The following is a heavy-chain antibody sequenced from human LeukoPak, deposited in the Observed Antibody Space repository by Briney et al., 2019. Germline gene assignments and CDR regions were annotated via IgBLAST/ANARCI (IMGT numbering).Heavy chain of an antibody. V-gene: IGHV3-30-3*01. CDR1: GFTFSTYD. CDR3: TTGAVQLDPRYYYMDV. Sequence: PGGSLRLSCAASGFTFSTYDMHWVRQAPGKGLEWVAAISYDGSNKYYADSVKGRFTISRDNSENTLYLQMNSLRAEDTAVYYCTTGAVQLDPRYYYMDVWGKGTTVTVSS. CDR2: ISYDGSNK. D-gene: IGHD1-1*01. J-gene: IGHJ6*03.